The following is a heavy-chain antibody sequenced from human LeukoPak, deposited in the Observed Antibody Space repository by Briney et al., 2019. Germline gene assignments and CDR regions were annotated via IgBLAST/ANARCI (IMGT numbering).Heavy chain of an antibody. CDR1: GGSFSGYY. V-gene: IGHV4-34*01. J-gene: IGHJ4*02. CDR2: INHSGST. D-gene: IGHD5-12*01. CDR3: ARAKGSWLRFPPSGDY. Sequence: SETLSLTCAVYGGSFSGYYWSWIRQPPGKGLEWIGEINHSGSTNYNPSPKSRVTISVDTSKNQFSLKLSSVTAADTAVYYCARAKGSWLRFPPSGDYWGQGTLVTVSS.